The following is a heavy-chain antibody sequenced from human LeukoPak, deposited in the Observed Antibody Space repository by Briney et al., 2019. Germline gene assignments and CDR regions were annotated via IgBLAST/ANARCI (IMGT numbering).Heavy chain of an antibody. CDR1: GFTFSSFD. V-gene: IGHV4-34*01. CDR2: INHSGST. Sequence: GSLRLSCAASGFTFSSFDMNWVRQPPGKGLEWIGEINHSGSTNYNPSLKSRVTISVDTSKNQFSLKLSSVTAADTAVYYCARGAPYYYDSSGYLKYYFDYWGQGTLVTVSS. J-gene: IGHJ4*02. D-gene: IGHD3-22*01. CDR3: ARGAPYYYDSSGYLKYYFDY.